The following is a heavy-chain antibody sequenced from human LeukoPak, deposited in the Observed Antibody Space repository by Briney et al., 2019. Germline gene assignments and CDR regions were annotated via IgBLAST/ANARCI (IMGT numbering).Heavy chain of an antibody. CDR1: GFTFGDYA. J-gene: IGHJ4*02. D-gene: IGHD5-18*01. V-gene: IGHV3-49*04. CDR2: IRSKAYGGTT. Sequence: PGRSLRLSCTASGFTFGDYAMSWVRQAPGKGLEWVGFIRSKAYGGTTEYAASVKGRFTISRDDSKSIAYLQMNSLRAEDTAVYYCARERGYSYGSFDYWGQGTLVTVSS. CDR3: ARERGYSYGSFDY.